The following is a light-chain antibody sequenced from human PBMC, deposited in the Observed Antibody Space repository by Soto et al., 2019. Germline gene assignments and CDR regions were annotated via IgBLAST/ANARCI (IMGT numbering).Light chain of an antibody. CDR3: GTWDSSLSVVV. V-gene: IGLV1-51*01. CDR2: DND. CDR1: SSNIGSNS. J-gene: IGLJ2*01. Sequence: QSVLTQPPSVSAAPRQKVTISCSGSSSNIGSNSVCWYQQLPGTAPTLVIYDNDKRPSGIPDRFSGSKSGTSATLGITGLQTGDEADYYCGTWDSSLSVVVFGGGTKLTVL.